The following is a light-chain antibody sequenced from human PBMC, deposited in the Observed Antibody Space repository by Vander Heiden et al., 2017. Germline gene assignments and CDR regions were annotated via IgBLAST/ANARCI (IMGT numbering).Light chain of an antibody. J-gene: IGLJ2*01. CDR2: EGS. CDR3: CSYAGRSTYVV. CDR1: SSDVGSYNL. V-gene: IGLV2-23*01. Sequence: QSALTQPASVSGSPGQSITISCTGTSSDVGSYNLVSWYQQRPGKAPKLMIYEGSKRPSGVSNRFSGSKSGNTASLTVSGLQAEDEADYYCCSYAGRSTYVVFGGGTKLTVL.